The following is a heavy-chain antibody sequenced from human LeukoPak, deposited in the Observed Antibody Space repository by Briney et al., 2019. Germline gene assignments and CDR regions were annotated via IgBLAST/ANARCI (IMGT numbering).Heavy chain of an antibody. J-gene: IGHJ4*02. CDR1: GFTFSNYW. Sequence: GSLRLSCAASGFTFSNYWMNWVRQAPGKGLEWIGEINHSGSTNYNPSLKSRVTISVDTSKNQFSLKLSSVTAADTAVYYCARLPSRLLRMTTVRSRDYWGQGTLVTVSS. V-gene: IGHV4-34*01. D-gene: IGHD4-17*01. CDR3: ARLPSRLLRMTTVRSRDY. CDR2: INHSGST.